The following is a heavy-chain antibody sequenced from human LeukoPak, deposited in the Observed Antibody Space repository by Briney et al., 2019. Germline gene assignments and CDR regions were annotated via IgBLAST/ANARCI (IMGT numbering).Heavy chain of an antibody. CDR2: IYSSGST. Sequence: SETLSLTCTVSGGSISTYYWSWIRQPAGKDLEWIGHIYSSGSTNYNPSLKSRVTMSVDTSKNQLSLKLNSVTAADTAVYYCARGYGSGSNWFDPWGQGTLVTVSS. V-gene: IGHV4-4*07. CDR1: GGSISTYY. J-gene: IGHJ5*02. D-gene: IGHD3-10*01. CDR3: ARGYGSGSNWFDP.